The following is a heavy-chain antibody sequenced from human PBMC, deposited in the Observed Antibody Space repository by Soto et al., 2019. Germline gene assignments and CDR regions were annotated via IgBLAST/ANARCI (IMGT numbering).Heavy chain of an antibody. V-gene: IGHV3-7*01. CDR3: ARDKMVRGVIITSIYYYYYMDV. Sequence: GSLRLSCAASGFTFSIYWMSWVRQAPGKGLEWVANIKQDGSEKYYVDSVKGRFTISRDNAKNSLYLQMNSLRAEDTAVYYCARDKMVRGVIITSIYYYYYMDVWGKGTTVTVSS. CDR1: GFTFSIYW. D-gene: IGHD3-10*01. J-gene: IGHJ6*03. CDR2: IKQDGSEK.